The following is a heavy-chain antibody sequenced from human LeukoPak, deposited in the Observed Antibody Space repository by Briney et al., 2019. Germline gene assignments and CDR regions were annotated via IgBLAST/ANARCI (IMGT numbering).Heavy chain of an antibody. CDR3: AKATCSGASCFSNSRDAFDI. CDR1: GFTFSSYS. V-gene: IGHV3-21*01. CDR2: ISSSSSYI. D-gene: IGHD2-15*01. Sequence: NTGGSLRLSCAASGFTFSSYSMNWVRQAPGKGLEWVSSISSSSSYIYYADSVKGRFTISRDNAKNSLYLQMNSLRAEDTAVYYCAKATCSGASCFSNSRDAFDIWGQGTMVTVSS. J-gene: IGHJ3*02.